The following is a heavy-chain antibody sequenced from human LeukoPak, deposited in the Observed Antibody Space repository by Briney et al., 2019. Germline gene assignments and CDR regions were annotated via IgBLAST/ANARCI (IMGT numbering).Heavy chain of an antibody. D-gene: IGHD6-19*01. Sequence: ASVKVSCKASGYTFTSYYMHWVRQAPGQGLEWMGIINPSGGSTSYAQKFQGRVTMTRDTSTSTVYMELSSLRSEDTAVYYCARDRDRFPGYSNGPYGYWGQGTLVTVSS. CDR2: INPSGGST. CDR1: GYTFTSYY. CDR3: ARDRDRFPGYSNGPYGY. V-gene: IGHV1-46*01. J-gene: IGHJ4*02.